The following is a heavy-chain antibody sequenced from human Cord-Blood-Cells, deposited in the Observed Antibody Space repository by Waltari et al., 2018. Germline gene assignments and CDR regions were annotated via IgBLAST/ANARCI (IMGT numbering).Heavy chain of an antibody. D-gene: IGHD6-6*01. Sequence: QVQLVESGGGVVQPGRSLRLSFAAAGFTFSSYGMHWVRQAPGKGLEWVAVIGYDGSNKYDADSVKGRFTISRDNSKNTLYLQMNSLRAEDTAVYYCARGKYSSSDYYYYYYMDVWGKGTTVTVSS. CDR3: ARGKYSSSDYYYYYYMDV. V-gene: IGHV3-33*01. CDR1: GFTFSSYG. CDR2: IGYDGSNK. J-gene: IGHJ6*03.